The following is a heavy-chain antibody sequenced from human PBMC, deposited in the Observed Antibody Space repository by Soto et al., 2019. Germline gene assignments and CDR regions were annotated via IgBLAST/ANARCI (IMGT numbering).Heavy chain of an antibody. CDR2: IRSGSGCT. V-gene: IGHV3-11*06. CDR3: ARAAVGAVAGTSHNWFDP. Sequence: PGETLSLSCTPPGFTFGDYYMSWLLPPPGKGVACVSYIRSGSGCTDYAYSVKGRSPLSIDNPHMSLYLQLNTLRPDHPRLHFCARAAVGAVAGTSHNWFDPSGQGSLVTVSS. D-gene: IGHD6-19*01. CDR1: GFTFGDYY. J-gene: IGHJ5*02.